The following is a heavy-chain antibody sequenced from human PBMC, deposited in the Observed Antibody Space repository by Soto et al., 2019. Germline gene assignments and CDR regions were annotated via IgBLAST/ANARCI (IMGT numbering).Heavy chain of an antibody. CDR2: ISGSGGST. Sequence: GGSLRLSCAASGFTFSSYAMSWVRQAPGKGLEWVSAISGSGGSTYYADSVKGRFTISRDNSKNTLYLQMNSLRAEDTAVYYCAKDGLSIPYYYGSGSYYPDAFDIWGQGTVVTVSS. J-gene: IGHJ3*02. CDR1: GFTFSSYA. V-gene: IGHV3-23*01. D-gene: IGHD3-10*01. CDR3: AKDGLSIPYYYGSGSYYPDAFDI.